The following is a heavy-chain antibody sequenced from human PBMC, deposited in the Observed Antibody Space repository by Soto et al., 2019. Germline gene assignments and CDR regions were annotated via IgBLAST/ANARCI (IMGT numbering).Heavy chain of an antibody. Sequence: ASVKVSCKASGYTFTGYYMHWVRQAPGQGLEWMGWINPNSGGTNYAQKFQGWVTMTRDTSISTAYMELSRLRSDDTAVYYCARDRTDCSGGSCPNRFDPWGQGTLVTVSS. CDR2: INPNSGGT. CDR3: ARDRTDCSGGSCPNRFDP. V-gene: IGHV1-2*04. CDR1: GYTFTGYY. D-gene: IGHD2-15*01. J-gene: IGHJ5*02.